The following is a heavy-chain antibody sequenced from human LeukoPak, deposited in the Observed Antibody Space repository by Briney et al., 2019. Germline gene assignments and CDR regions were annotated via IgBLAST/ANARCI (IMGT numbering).Heavy chain of an antibody. CDR1: GFTFSSYS. V-gene: IGHV3-21*01. CDR3: ASSAPDGYNWVY. Sequence: PGGSLRLSCAASGFTFSSYSMNWVRQAPGKGLEWVSSISSSSYIYYADSVKGRFTISRDNAKNSLYLQMNSLRAEDTAVYYCASSAPDGYNWVYWGQGTLVTVSS. D-gene: IGHD5-12*01. CDR2: ISSSSYI. J-gene: IGHJ4*02.